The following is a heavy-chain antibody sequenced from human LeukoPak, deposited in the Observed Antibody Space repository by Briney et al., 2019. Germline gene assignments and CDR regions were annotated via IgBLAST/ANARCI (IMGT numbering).Heavy chain of an antibody. V-gene: IGHV1-46*01. J-gene: IGHJ3*02. CDR3: ATVDLIRPGAFDI. Sequence: ASVKVSCKASGYTFTSYYMHWVRQAPGQGLEWMGIINPSGGSTSYAQKFQGRVTMTEDTSTDTAYMELSSLRSEDTAVYYCATVDLIRPGAFDIWGQGTMVTVSS. CDR2: INPSGGST. CDR1: GYTFTSYY. D-gene: IGHD2-8*01.